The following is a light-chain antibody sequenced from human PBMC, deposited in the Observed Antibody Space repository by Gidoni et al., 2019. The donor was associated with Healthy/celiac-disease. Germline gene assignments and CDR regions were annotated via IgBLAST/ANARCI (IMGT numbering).Light chain of an antibody. J-gene: IGLJ3*02. CDR1: SGSVSTSSY. V-gene: IGLV8-61*01. CDR2: STN. Sequence: QTVVTQEPSFSVSPGGTVKLTCGLSSGSVSTSSYPRWYQQNPGQAPRTLIYSTNTRSSGVPDRVSGSILGNKAALTITGAQADDESYYYCVLYMGSGIWVFGGGTKLTVL. CDR3: VLYMGSGIWV.